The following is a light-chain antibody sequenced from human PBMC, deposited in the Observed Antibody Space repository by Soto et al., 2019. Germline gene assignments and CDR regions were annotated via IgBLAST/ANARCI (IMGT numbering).Light chain of an antibody. CDR3: QQFNSYPLT. V-gene: IGKV1-13*02. J-gene: IGKJ4*01. Sequence: ALQLTQSPSSLSASVGDRVTITCRASQGIGSFLAWLQQKPGRAPKLLIYDASSLESGVPSRFSGSGSGTDFTLTISNLQPEDFATYSCQQFNSYPLTFGGGTTVEIK. CDR2: DAS. CDR1: QGIGSF.